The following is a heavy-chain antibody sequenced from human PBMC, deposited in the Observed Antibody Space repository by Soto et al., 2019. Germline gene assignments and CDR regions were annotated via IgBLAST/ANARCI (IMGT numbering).Heavy chain of an antibody. CDR1: EFTFSSYA. CDR3: AKDLIAAAGIGHYHYGMDV. Sequence: PGGSLRLSCAASEFTFSSYAMSWVRQAPGKXLEWVSAISGSGGSTYYADSVKGRFTISRDNSKNTLYLQMNSLRAEDTAVYYSAKDLIAAAGIGHYHYGMDVWGQGTTVTVSS. D-gene: IGHD6-13*01. J-gene: IGHJ6*02. CDR2: ISGSGGST. V-gene: IGHV3-23*01.